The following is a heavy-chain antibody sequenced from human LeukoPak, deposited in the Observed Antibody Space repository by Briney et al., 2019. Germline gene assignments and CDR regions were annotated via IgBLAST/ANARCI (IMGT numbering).Heavy chain of an antibody. D-gene: IGHD3-10*01. CDR2: IYYSGST. Sequence: PSETLSLTCTVSGGSISSSSYYWGWIRQPPGKGLEWIGSIYYSGSTYYNPSLKSRVTISVDTSKNQFSLKLSSVTAADTAVYYCARHGSYYGSGSYYRGIPPRVNWFDPWGQGTLVIVSS. CDR3: ARHGSYYGSGSYYRGIPPRVNWFDP. CDR1: GGSISSSSYY. V-gene: IGHV4-39*01. J-gene: IGHJ5*02.